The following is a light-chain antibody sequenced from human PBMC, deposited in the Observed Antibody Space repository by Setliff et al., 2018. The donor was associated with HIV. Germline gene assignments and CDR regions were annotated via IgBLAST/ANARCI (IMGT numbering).Light chain of an antibody. CDR2: GVT. Sequence: QSALTQPASVSGSPGQSITISCIGTGRDIGGYNYVSWYQQHPGKAPKLIIYGVTKRSSGVSNRFSGSKAGTTASLTISGLQAEDEADYYCSSYTSTSAYVFGTGTKATVL. CDR1: GRDIGGYNY. J-gene: IGLJ1*01. V-gene: IGLV2-14*03. CDR3: SSYTSTSAYV.